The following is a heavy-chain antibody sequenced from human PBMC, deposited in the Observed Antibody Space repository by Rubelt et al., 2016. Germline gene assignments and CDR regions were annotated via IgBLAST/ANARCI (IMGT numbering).Heavy chain of an antibody. CDR3: ATAVADTGEYFQH. CDR2: INPNSGGT. D-gene: IGHD6-19*01. Sequence: GLEWMGRINPNSGGTNYAQKFQGRVTMTRDTSISTAYMELSRLRSDDTAVYYCATAVADTGEYFQHWGQGTLVTVSS. V-gene: IGHV1-2*06. J-gene: IGHJ1*01.